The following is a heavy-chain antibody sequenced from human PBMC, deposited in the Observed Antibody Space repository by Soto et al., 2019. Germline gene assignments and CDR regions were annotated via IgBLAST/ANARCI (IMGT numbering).Heavy chain of an antibody. Sequence: PSETLSLTCNVSGGSIRSYYWSWIRQPAGKALEWIGRIYTSGTTNYNPSLKSRVTMLVDTSKNQFSLKLSSVTAADTAVYYCAIERASGFGMDVWGPGTTVTVSS. CDR2: IYTSGTT. V-gene: IGHV4-4*07. J-gene: IGHJ6*02. CDR3: AIERASGFGMDV. D-gene: IGHD6-25*01. CDR1: GGSIRSYY.